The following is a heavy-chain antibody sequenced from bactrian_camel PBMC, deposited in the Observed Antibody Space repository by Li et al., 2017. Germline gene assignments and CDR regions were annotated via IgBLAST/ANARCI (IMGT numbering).Heavy chain of an antibody. D-gene: IGHD4*01. Sequence: DVQLVESGGGLVQPGGSLRLSSAASGFTFSSYAMSWVRQAPGKGLEWVSTINIDGAATYVADSLTGRFTVSRDNAKNTLYLQMNSLKPEDTAMYYCAADPGGRLCHFMQANFAYRGQGTQVTVS. CDR3: AADPGGRLCHFMQANFAY. V-gene: IGHV3S31*01. CDR1: GFTFSSYA. CDR2: INIDGAAT. J-gene: IGHJ6*01.